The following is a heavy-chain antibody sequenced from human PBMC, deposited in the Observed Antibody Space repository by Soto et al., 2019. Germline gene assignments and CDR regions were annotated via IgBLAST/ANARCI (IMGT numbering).Heavy chain of an antibody. D-gene: IGHD3-22*01. CDR1: GGTFSSYA. J-gene: IGHJ3*02. CDR2: IIPIFGTA. V-gene: IGHV1-69*06. CDR3: ARFYRSAYYYESSGYEDALDI. Sequence: ASVKVSCKASGGTFSSYAISWVRQAPGQGLEWMGGIIPIFGTANYAQKFQGRVTITADKSTSTAYMELSSLRSEDTAVYYCARFYRSAYYYESSGYEDALDIWG.